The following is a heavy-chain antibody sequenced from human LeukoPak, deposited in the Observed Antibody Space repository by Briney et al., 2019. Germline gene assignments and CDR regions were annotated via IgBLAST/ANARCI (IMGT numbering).Heavy chain of an antibody. CDR1: GFTFSSYA. CDR2: ISYDGSNK. CDR3: AKAGGPFKWFFDL. J-gene: IGHJ2*01. Sequence: GGSLRLSCAASGFTFSSYAMHWVRQAPGKGLEWVAVISYDGSNKYYADSVKGRFTISRDNSKNTLYLQLNSLRAEDTAVYYCAKAGGPFKWFFDLWGRGTLVTVSS. V-gene: IGHV3-30-3*01. D-gene: IGHD2-15*01.